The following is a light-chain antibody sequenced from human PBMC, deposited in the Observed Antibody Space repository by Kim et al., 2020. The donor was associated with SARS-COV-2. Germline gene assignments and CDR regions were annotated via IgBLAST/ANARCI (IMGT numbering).Light chain of an antibody. J-gene: IGKJ2*01. CDR3: LQADSFPYT. CDR1: QGIRSR. Sequence: DIQMTQSPSSVSTSVGDSVTITCRASQGIRSRLAWYQQKPGRAPKLLISSASTLQSGVPSRFNGRGSGTDFTLTITSLQPEDFATYYCLQADSFPYTFGQGTKLEIK. V-gene: IGKV1-12*01. CDR2: SAS.